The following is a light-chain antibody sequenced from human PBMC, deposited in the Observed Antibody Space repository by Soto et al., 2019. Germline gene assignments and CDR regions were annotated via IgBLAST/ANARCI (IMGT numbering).Light chain of an antibody. J-gene: IGKJ1*01. CDR2: KAS. CDR3: QQDNSYWT. Sequence: DIQMTQAPSTLSASVGDRVTISCRASQTISICLAWYQQQQGKAPKLLMYKASSLESGVPSRFSGSGSVTEFTFTLSSLQHDAFASYYCQQDNSYWTFGQGTKLEIK. CDR1: QTISIC. V-gene: IGKV1-5*03.